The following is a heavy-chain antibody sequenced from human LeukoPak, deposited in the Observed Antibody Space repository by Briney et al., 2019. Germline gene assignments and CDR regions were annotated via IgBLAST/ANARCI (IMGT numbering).Heavy chain of an antibody. J-gene: IGHJ4*02. V-gene: IGHV3-21*06. Sequence: PGGSLRLSCVASGFIFSDYSMDWVRQAPGKGLEWVSSISSSSAYIFYSDSVKGRFTISRDNAQSSLHLQMNSLRAGDTAVYYCAIDSSVYDALLRDYWGQGTLVTVSS. D-gene: IGHD5/OR15-5a*01. CDR1: GFIFSDYS. CDR2: ISSSSAYI. CDR3: AIDSSVYDALLRDY.